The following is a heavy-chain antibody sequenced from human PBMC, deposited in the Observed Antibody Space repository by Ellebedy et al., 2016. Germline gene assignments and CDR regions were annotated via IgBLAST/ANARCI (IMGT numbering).Heavy chain of an antibody. CDR3: AREVGGHYYGSGAYDS. J-gene: IGHJ4*02. CDR1: GFSFNTYG. CDR2: IKFDGSER. Sequence: GESLKISXAASGFSFNTYGMHWVRQAPGKGLEWVAHIKFDGSERKYVDSVKGRFTISRDNAKNSVYLQMNSLRAEDTAVYYCAREVGGHYYGSGAYDSWGQGTLVTVSS. D-gene: IGHD3-10*01. V-gene: IGHV3-7*01.